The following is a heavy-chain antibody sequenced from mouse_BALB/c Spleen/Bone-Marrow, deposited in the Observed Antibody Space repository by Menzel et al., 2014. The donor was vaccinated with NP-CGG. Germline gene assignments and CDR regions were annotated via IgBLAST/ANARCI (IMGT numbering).Heavy chain of an antibody. J-gene: IGHJ3*01. D-gene: IGHD3-3*01. V-gene: IGHV14-3*02. Sequence: EVQLQQSGAELVKPGASVKLSCTASGFNIKDTYMHWVKQRPEQGLEWIGRIDPANGNTKYDPKFQGKATITADTSSNTAYLQLSSLTSEDTAVYYCGRSEGAGTPAYWGQGTLVTVSA. CDR1: GFNIKDTY. CDR3: GRSEGAGTPAY. CDR2: IDPANGNT.